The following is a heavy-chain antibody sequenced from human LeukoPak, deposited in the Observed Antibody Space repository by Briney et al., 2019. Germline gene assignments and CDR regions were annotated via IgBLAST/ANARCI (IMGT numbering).Heavy chain of an antibody. CDR1: GGSISSYY. V-gene: IGHV4-59*01. CDR3: ARARGYSYGLDY. CDR2: IYYSGST. D-gene: IGHD5-18*01. Sequence: SETLSLTCTVSGGSISSYYWSWIRQPPGKGLEWIGYIYYSGSTNDNPSLKSRVTISVDTSKNQFSLKLSSVTAADTAVYYCARARGYSYGLDYWGQGTLVTVSS. J-gene: IGHJ4*02.